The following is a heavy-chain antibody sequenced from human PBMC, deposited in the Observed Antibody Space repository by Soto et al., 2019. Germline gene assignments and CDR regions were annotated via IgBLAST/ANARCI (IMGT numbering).Heavy chain of an antibody. CDR1: GGTFSSYA. CDR3: ASSRITMVPYGMDV. V-gene: IGHV1-69*13. D-gene: IGHD3-10*01. Sequence: GASVKVSCKASGGTFSSYAISWVRQAPGQGLEWMGGIIPIFGTTKYAQKIQGRVTITADASTSTAYMELSSLRSEDTAVYYCASSRITMVPYGMDVWGQGTTVTVSS. CDR2: IIPIFGTT. J-gene: IGHJ6*02.